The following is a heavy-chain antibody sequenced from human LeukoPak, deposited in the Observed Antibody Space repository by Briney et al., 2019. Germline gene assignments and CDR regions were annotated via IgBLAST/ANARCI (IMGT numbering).Heavy chain of an antibody. D-gene: IGHD5-18*01. CDR1: GGSITGNW. V-gene: IGHV4-4*02. J-gene: IGHJ4*02. Sequence: SETLSLTCAVSGGSITGNWWSWVRQPPGEGLEWIGEIYHSGATNSNESLMSRVTISVDMSKNQFSLNLASVTAADTAVYYCARHTAISGLRGFDYWGQGTLVTVSS. CDR2: IYHSGAT. CDR3: ARHTAISGLRGFDY.